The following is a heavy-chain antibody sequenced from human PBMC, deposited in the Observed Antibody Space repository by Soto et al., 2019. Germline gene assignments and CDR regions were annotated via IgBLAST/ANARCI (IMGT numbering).Heavy chain of an antibody. J-gene: IGHJ4*02. V-gene: IGHV1-18*01. D-gene: IGHD6-13*01. CDR1: GYTFTNYN. CDR2: ISAYNGNT. Sequence: QVQLVQSGADVKKTGASVKVSCKASGYTFTNYNINWVRQAPGQGLEGMGWISAYNGNTYNAQKFQGRVTMTTDTSTSTVYMELRSLRSDDTALYYCARHLATAFDYWGQGTLVTVSS. CDR3: ARHLATAFDY.